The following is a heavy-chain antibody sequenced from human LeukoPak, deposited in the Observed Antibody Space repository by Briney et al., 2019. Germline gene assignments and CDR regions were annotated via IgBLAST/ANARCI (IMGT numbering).Heavy chain of an antibody. Sequence: SETLSLTCSVSGGSISSSDYYWGWIRQPPGKGLEWLASIYYSGSTYYNPSLESRVTIAMDMSRNQVSLRLRTVTAADTAVYYCARDQWPYGSGSYATWGQGTLVIVSS. V-gene: IGHV4-39*07. CDR3: ARDQWPYGSGSYAT. J-gene: IGHJ5*02. D-gene: IGHD3-10*01. CDR1: GGSISSSDYY. CDR2: IYYSGST.